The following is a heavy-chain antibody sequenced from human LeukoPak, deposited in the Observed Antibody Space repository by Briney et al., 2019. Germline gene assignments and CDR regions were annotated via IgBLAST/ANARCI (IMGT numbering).Heavy chain of an antibody. CDR2: IKQDGSEK. CDR1: GFTVSSNY. CDR3: ARAPCRDLSTTTSSLPEA. Sequence: GGSLRLSCAASGFTVSSNYMSWVRQAPGKGLEWVANIKQDGSEKYYVDSVKGRFTISRDNAKNSLYLQMNSLRAEETAVYYCARAPCRDLSTTTSSLPEAWGQGPLAASPQ. V-gene: IGHV3-7*01. J-gene: IGHJ5*02. D-gene: IGHD2-2*01.